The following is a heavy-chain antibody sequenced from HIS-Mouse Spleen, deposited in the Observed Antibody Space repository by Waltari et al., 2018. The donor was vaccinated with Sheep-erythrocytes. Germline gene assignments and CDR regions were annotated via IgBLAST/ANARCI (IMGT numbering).Heavy chain of an antibody. J-gene: IGHJ4*02. V-gene: IGHV3-21*01. CDR1: GFTFSSYS. Sequence: EVQLVESGGGLVKPGGSLRLSCAASGFTFSSYSMNWVRQAPGEGLEWVSSISSSSSYIYYADSVKGRFTISRDNAKNSLYLQMNSLRAEDTAVYYCVRVASGATFDYWGQGTLVTVSS. D-gene: IGHD1-26*01. CDR2: ISSSSSYI. CDR3: VRVASGATFDY.